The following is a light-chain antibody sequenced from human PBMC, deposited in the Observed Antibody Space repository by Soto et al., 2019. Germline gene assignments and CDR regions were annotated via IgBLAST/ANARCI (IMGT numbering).Light chain of an antibody. Sequence: EIALTQSPATLSLSPGERATLSCRASQSVSSYLAWYQQKPGQAPRLLIYDASNRATGIPVRFSGSGSGTDLTLTISSLEPEDFAVYYCQQRSDWPTPTFGGGTKVEIK. CDR1: QSVSSY. CDR2: DAS. CDR3: QQRSDWPTPT. V-gene: IGKV3-11*01. J-gene: IGKJ4*01.